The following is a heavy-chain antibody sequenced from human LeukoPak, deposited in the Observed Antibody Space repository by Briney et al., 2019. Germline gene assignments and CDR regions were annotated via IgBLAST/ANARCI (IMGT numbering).Heavy chain of an antibody. V-gene: IGHV3-23*01. J-gene: IGHJ6*02. CDR3: ARDRLGLAAAGTGYYYGMDV. CDR2: ISGSGGST. D-gene: IGHD6-13*01. Sequence: GGSLRLSCAASGFTFSSYDMSWVRQAPGKGLEWVSAISGSGGSTYYADSVKGRFTISRDNAKNSLYLQMNSLRAEDTAVYYCARDRLGLAAAGTGYYYGMDVWGQGTTVTVSS. CDR1: GFTFSSYD.